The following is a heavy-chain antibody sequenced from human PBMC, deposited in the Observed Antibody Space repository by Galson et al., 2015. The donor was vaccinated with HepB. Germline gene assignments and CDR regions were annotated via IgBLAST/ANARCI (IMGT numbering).Heavy chain of an antibody. D-gene: IGHD3-3*01. CDR3: AKNWDNYDFWSGSGYMDV. V-gene: IGHV3-30*18. CDR2: ISYDGSYE. CDR1: GFTFSSFA. Sequence: SLRLSCAASGFTFSSFAMHWVRQAPGKGLEWVALISYDGSYEYYADSVKGRFTISRDNSKNTVYLQMNSLRAEDTAVYYCAKNWDNYDFWSGSGYMDVWGKGTTVTVSS. J-gene: IGHJ6*03.